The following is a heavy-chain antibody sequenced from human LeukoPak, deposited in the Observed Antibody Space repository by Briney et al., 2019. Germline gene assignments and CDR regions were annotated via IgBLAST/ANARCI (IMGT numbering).Heavy chain of an antibody. Sequence: SQTLSLTCTVSGGSISSGDYYWSWIRQPPGKGLEWIGYIYYSGSTYYNPSLKSRVTISVDTSKNQFSLKLSSVTAADTAVYYCARSSDYVPYYFDYWGQGTLVTVSS. CDR1: GGSISSGDYY. V-gene: IGHV4-30-4*01. CDR3: ARSSDYVPYYFDY. CDR2: IYYSGST. D-gene: IGHD4-17*01. J-gene: IGHJ4*02.